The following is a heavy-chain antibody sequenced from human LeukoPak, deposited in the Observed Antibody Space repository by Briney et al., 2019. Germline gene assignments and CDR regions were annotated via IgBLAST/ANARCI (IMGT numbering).Heavy chain of an antibody. J-gene: IGHJ5*02. CDR1: GGSISSSNW. D-gene: IGHD3-9*01. CDR3: ARHHYDILTGYYGARWFDP. Sequence: SGTLSLTRAVSGGSISSSNWWNWVRQPPGKGLEWIGEIYHSGSTNYNPSLKSRVTISVDTSKNQFSLKLSSVTAADTAVYYCARHHYDILTGYYGARWFDPWGQGTLVTVSS. V-gene: IGHV4-4*02. CDR2: IYHSGST.